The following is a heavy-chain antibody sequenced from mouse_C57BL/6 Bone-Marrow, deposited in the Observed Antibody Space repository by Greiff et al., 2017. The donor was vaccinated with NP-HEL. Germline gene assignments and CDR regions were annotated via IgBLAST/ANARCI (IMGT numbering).Heavy chain of an antibody. V-gene: IGHV5-17*01. J-gene: IGHJ3*01. D-gene: IGHD3-2*02. CDR3: ARGGSSGYVSFAY. CDR1: GFTFSDYG. CDR2: ISSGSSSI. Sequence: EVQRVEPGGGLVKPGGSLKLSCAASGFTFSDYGMHWVRQAPEQGLEWVAYISSGSSSIYYADTVKGRFTISKDNSKNTLFLQMTSLRSEDTAMYYCARGGSSGYVSFAYWGQGTLVTVSA.